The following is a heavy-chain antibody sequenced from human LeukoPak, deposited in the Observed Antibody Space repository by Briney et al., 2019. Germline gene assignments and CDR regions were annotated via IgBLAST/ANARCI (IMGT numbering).Heavy chain of an antibody. CDR2: IWYDGSNK. V-gene: IGHV3-33*01. J-gene: IGHJ4*02. Sequence: GGSLRLSCAASGFTFSIYGIHWVRQAPGKGLELVAVIWYDGSNKYYADSVKGRFTISRDNSKNTLYLQMNSLRAEDTAVYYCAGCSSTSCYDRFDYWGQGTLVTVSS. CDR1: GFTFSIYG. D-gene: IGHD2-2*01. CDR3: AGCSSTSCYDRFDY.